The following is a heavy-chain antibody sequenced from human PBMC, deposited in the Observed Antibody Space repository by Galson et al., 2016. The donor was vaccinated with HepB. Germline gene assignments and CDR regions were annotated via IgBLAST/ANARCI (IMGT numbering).Heavy chain of an antibody. CDR3: AGGDPQLPIGVSDIFDI. Sequence: SETLSLTCTVSGGSVSSGRYYWSWVRQSPGKGLEWIGYSFGSGTTNYTPYLKRRVTISVDTSEDQFSLELKSVPAADTGRDYCAGGDPQLPIGVSDIFDIWGRGTLVTVSS. CDR1: GGSVSSGRYY. V-gene: IGHV4-61*01. J-gene: IGHJ3*02. CDR2: SFGSGTT. D-gene: IGHD2-2*01.